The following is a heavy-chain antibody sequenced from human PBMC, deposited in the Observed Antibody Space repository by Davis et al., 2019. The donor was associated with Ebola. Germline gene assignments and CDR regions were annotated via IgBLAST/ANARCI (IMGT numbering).Heavy chain of an antibody. CDR1: GGSISSYY. J-gene: IGHJ3*02. Sequence: PSETLSLTCTVSGGSISSYYWSWIRQPPGKGLEWIGEINHSGSTNYNPSLKSRVTISVDTSKNQFSLKLSSVTAADTAVYYCARDHCTNGVCPYDAFDIWGQGTMVTVSS. CDR3: ARDHCTNGVCPYDAFDI. V-gene: IGHV4-34*01. D-gene: IGHD2-8*01. CDR2: INHSGST.